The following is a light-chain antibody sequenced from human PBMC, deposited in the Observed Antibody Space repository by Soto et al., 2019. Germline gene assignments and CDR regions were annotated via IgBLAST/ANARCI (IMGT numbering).Light chain of an antibody. CDR3: SSYTSSTTVV. CDR2: EVN. V-gene: IGLV2-14*01. J-gene: IGLJ2*01. CDR1: SGDVGVYNF. Sequence: QSVLTQPASVSGSPGQSITISCTGTSGDVGVYNFVSWYQQHPGKAPKLIIYEVNNRPSGVSSRFSGSKSANTASLTISGLQTEDEADYYCSSYTSSTTVVFGGGTKVTV.